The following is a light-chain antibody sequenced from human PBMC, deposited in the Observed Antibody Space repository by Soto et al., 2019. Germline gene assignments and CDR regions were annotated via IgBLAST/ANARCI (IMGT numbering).Light chain of an antibody. Sequence: DLQITQSPSTLSASVGDRVTITCRASQSISSWLAWYQQKPGKAPKLLIYDASSLESGVPSRFSGSGSGTEFTLTISSMQPDDFATNDCQQYRTFGQGTKVEIK. CDR1: QSISSW. J-gene: IGKJ1*01. CDR3: QQYRT. V-gene: IGKV1-5*01. CDR2: DAS.